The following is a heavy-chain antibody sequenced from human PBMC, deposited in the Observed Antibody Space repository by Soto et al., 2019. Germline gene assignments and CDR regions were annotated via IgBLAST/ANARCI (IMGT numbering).Heavy chain of an antibody. V-gene: IGHV5-51*01. Sequence: PGESLQSSCKGSGYSFASYWIGWVRQMPGKGLEWMGIIYPGDSDTRYSPSFQGQVTISADKSISTAYLQWSSLKASDTAMYYCARAQLEPPDYYYYYMDVWGKGTTVTVSS. CDR2: IYPGDSDT. D-gene: IGHD1-1*01. CDR1: GYSFASYW. CDR3: ARAQLEPPDYYYYYMDV. J-gene: IGHJ6*03.